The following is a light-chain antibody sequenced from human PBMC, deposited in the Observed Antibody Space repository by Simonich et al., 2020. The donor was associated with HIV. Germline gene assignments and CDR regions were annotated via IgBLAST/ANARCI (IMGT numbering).Light chain of an antibody. Sequence: QSALTQPASVSWSPGQSITISCTGTSSDVGSYNLVSWYQQHPGEAPKLIIYEGSKRPSGVSHRLSGSKSGNTASLTISGLQAEDEADYYCCSYAGSSTWVFGGGTKLTVL. CDR1: SSDVGSYNL. CDR2: EGS. J-gene: IGLJ3*02. CDR3: CSYAGSSTWV. V-gene: IGLV2-23*01.